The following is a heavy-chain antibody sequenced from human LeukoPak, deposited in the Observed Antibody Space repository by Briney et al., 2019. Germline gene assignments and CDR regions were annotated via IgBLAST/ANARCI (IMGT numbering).Heavy chain of an antibody. Sequence: SETLSLTCAVYGGSFSGYYWSWIRQPPGKGLEWIGFMYYSGSTNYNPSLKSRVTISVDTSKNQFSLKLSSVTAADTAVYYCSGSYLYYYYYYMHVWGKGTTVTISS. V-gene: IGHV4-59*01. CDR3: SGSYLYYYYYYMHV. D-gene: IGHD1-26*01. CDR1: GGSFSGYY. CDR2: MYYSGST. J-gene: IGHJ6*03.